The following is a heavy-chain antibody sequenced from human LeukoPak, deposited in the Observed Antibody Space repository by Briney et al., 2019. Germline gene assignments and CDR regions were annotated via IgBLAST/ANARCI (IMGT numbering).Heavy chain of an antibody. CDR3: ASLYYDSSGSHGAFDI. D-gene: IGHD3-22*01. Sequence: SVKVSCKASGGTFSSYAFSWVRQAPGQGLEWMGGIIPIFGTANYAQKFQGRVTITADESTSTAYMELSSLRSEDTAVYYCASLYYDSSGSHGAFDIWGQGTMVTVSS. CDR2: IIPIFGTA. CDR1: GGTFSSYA. V-gene: IGHV1-69*01. J-gene: IGHJ3*02.